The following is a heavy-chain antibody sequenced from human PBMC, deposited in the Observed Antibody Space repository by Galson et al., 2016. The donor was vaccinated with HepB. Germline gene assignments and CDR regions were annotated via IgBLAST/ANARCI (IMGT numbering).Heavy chain of an antibody. D-gene: IGHD6-19*01. Sequence: SLRLSCAASGFTFSLHTFNWVRQTPAKGLEWISYIGSSTRNIYYADSVQGRSTISRDNANNSLFLQLNSLRDADTGVYFCARGGSGNFQYYSDSWGQGALVTVSS. CDR3: ARGGSGNFQYYSDS. CDR2: IGSSTRNI. CDR1: GFTFSLHT. V-gene: IGHV3-48*02. J-gene: IGHJ4*02.